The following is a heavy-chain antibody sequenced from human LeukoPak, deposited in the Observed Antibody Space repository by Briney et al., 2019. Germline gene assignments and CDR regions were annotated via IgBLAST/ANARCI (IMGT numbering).Heavy chain of an antibody. CDR2: IYYSGST. D-gene: IGHD3-3*01. J-gene: IGHJ4*02. Sequence: GSLRLSCAASGFTFSSYWMSWVRQPPGKGLEWIGSIYYSGSTYYNPSLKSRVTISVDTSKNQFSLKLSSVTAADTAVYYCASYKPRITIFGVVNKGEDYWGQGTLVTVSS. CDR3: ASYKPRITIFGVVNKGEDY. V-gene: IGHV4-39*01. CDR1: GFTFSSYW.